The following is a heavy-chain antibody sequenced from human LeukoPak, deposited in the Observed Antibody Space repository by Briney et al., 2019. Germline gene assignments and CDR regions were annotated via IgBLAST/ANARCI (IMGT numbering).Heavy chain of an antibody. CDR2: IYYSGST. V-gene: IGHV4-61*08. CDR3: ARASYGDYWYGMDV. CDR1: GGSISSGGYY. D-gene: IGHD4-17*01. J-gene: IGHJ6*02. Sequence: SQTLSLTCTVSGGSISSGGYYWSWIRQPPGKGLEWIGYIYYSGSTNYNPSLKSRVTISVDTSKNQFSLKLSSVTAADTAVYYCARASYGDYWYGMDVWGQGTTVTVSS.